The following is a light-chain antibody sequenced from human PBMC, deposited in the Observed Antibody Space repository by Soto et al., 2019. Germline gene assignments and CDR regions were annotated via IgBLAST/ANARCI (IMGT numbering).Light chain of an antibody. Sequence: DIQMTQSPSSLSASVGDRVTITCRASQGVSDYLLWYQQTQGRAPKLLIYAASNLVGGVPSRFSGSGSGTNFTLTLSSLQPEDFATYYCQQSYRTPHTFGQGTTLE. CDR2: AAS. CDR3: QQSYRTPHT. CDR1: QGVSDY. V-gene: IGKV1-39*01. J-gene: IGKJ2*01.